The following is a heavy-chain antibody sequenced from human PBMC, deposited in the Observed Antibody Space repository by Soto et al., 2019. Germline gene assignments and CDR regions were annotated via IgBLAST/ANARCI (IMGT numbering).Heavy chain of an antibody. V-gene: IGHV1-18*01. CDR2: ISAYNGNT. D-gene: IGHD3-22*01. J-gene: IGHJ3*02. Sequence: ASVKVSCKASGYTFTSYGISWVRQAPGQGLEWMGWISAYNGNTNYAQKLQGRVTMTTDTSTSTAYMELRSLRSDDTAVYYCARGRGTYYYDSSGYYGAAFDIWGQGTMVTVSS. CDR3: ARGRGTYYYDSSGYYGAAFDI. CDR1: GYTFTSYG.